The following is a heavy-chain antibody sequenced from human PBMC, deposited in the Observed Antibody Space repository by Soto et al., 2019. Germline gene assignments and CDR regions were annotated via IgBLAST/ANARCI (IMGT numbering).Heavy chain of an antibody. D-gene: IGHD5-18*01. CDR3: AKDREDTSMFTPY. CDR1: GFTFSGYG. V-gene: IGHV3-30*18. Sequence: GGSLRLSCAASGFTFSGYGMHWVRQAPGKGLEWVAVISHDGTTQYYADSVKGRFTISRDNPKNTLYLQMNSLRTDDTAVYYCAKDREDTSMFTPYWGQGTLVTVSS. J-gene: IGHJ4*02. CDR2: ISHDGTTQ.